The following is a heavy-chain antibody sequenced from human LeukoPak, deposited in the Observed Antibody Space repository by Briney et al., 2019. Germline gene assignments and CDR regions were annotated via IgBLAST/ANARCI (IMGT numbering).Heavy chain of an antibody. CDR3: ARDLRGSIVVVAAPPWYFDL. J-gene: IGHJ2*01. Sequence: GGSLRLSCGASGFTFSSYGMHWVRQAPGKGLEWVAVISYDGSNKYYADSVKGRFTLSRDNSKNTLFLQMHSLRAEDTAVYYCARDLRGSIVVVAAPPWYFDLWGRGTLVTVSS. D-gene: IGHD2-21*02. CDR2: ISYDGSNK. V-gene: IGHV3-30*03. CDR1: GFTFSSYG.